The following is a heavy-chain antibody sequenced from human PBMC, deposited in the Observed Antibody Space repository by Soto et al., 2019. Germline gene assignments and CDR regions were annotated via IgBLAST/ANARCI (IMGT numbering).Heavy chain of an antibody. V-gene: IGHV4-34*01. J-gene: IGHJ6*02. CDR1: GGSFSGYY. CDR2: INHSGST. CDR3: ARVSLPTGTTEMNYYYGMDV. Sequence: QVQLQQWGAGLLKPSETLSLTCAVYGGSFSGYYWSWIRQPPGKGLEWIGEINHSGSTNYNPSLKSRVTISVDKSKNQFSLKLSSVTAADTAVYYCARVSLPTGTTEMNYYYGMDVWGQGTTVTVSS. D-gene: IGHD1-7*01.